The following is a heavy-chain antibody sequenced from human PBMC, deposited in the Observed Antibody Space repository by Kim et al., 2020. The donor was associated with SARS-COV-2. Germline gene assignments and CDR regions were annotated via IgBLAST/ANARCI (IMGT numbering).Heavy chain of an antibody. CDR2: INRDGSGT. V-gene: IGHV3-74*01. Sequence: GSLRLSCAASGFTFSNYWMHWVRQAPGKGLVWVSRINRDGSGTSYADSVRGRFTISRDNAKNTLYLQMNSLRAEDTAVYYCARDGYSYGHDFDYWGQGTLVTVSS. CDR1: GFTFSNYW. CDR3: ARDGYSYGHDFDY. J-gene: IGHJ4*02. D-gene: IGHD5-18*01.